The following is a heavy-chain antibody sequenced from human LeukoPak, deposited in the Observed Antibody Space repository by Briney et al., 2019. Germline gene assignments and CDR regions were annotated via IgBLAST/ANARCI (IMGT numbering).Heavy chain of an antibody. CDR2: ISPSGAST. Sequence: ASVKVSCKSFGYTFTSNYMHWVRQAPGQGPEWMGVISPSGASTTYAQTFQGRVTQTRDMSTSTDYLELSSLRSEDTAVYYCARDNSVRDGAWWFSPWGQGTLVTVSS. J-gene: IGHJ5*02. CDR1: GYTFTSNY. CDR3: ARDNSVRDGAWWFSP. V-gene: IGHV1-46*01. D-gene: IGHD5-24*01.